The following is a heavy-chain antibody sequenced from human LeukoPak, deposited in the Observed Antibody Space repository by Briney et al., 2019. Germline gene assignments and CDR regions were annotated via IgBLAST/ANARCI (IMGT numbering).Heavy chain of an antibody. J-gene: IGHJ3*02. D-gene: IGHD3-22*01. CDR1: GYTLTEFS. CDR2: FDPEDGET. V-gene: IGHV1-24*01. Sequence: ASVTVSCKVSGYTLTEFSMHWVRQATGKALERMGGFDPEDGETIYAQKFQGRVTMTEDTSTDTTYMELSSMRSEDTAVYYCATGLLYDSSGYYLLLAFDIWGQGTMVTVSS. CDR3: ATGLLYDSSGYYLLLAFDI.